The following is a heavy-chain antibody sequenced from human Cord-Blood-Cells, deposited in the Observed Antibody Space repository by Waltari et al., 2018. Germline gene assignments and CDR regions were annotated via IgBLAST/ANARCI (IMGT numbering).Heavy chain of an antibody. Sequence: QVQLVQSGAEVKKPGASVKVSCKASGYTFTSYGISWVRQAPGQGLDWMGWISAYNGNTNYAQKLQGRVTITTDTSTSTAYMELRSLRSDDTAVYYCARERSEVRGVTNEGRYYYMDVWGKGTTVTVSS. D-gene: IGHD3-10*01. CDR1: GYTFTSYG. J-gene: IGHJ6*03. CDR2: ISAYNGNT. CDR3: ARERSEVRGVTNEGRYYYMDV. V-gene: IGHV1-18*04.